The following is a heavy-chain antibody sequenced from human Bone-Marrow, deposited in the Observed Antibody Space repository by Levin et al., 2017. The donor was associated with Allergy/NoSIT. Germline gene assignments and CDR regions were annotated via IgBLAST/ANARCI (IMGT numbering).Heavy chain of an antibody. J-gene: IGHJ4*02. CDR2: ISGSGGST. V-gene: IGHV3-23*01. CDR3: AKDPRRRIAAQIDY. CDR1: GFTFSSYA. Sequence: GGSLRLSCAASGFTFSSYAMSWVRQAPGKGLEWVSAISGSGGSTYYADSVKGRFTISRDNSKNTLYLQMNSLRAEDTAVYYCAKDPRRRIAAQIDYWGQGTLVTVSS. D-gene: IGHD6-13*01.